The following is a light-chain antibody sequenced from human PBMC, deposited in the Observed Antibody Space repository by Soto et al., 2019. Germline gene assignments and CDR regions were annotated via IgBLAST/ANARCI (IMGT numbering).Light chain of an antibody. CDR1: QSISNW. J-gene: IGKJ2*01. V-gene: IGKV1-5*03. CDR2: KAS. Sequence: DIQMSQSPSTLSASVGDRVTITCRASQSISNWLAWYQQKPGKAPKLLIYKASTLQSGVPSRFSGSGSGTEFTLTISSLQPYDFATYYCQQYSNYYTFGQGTNLEI. CDR3: QQYSNYYT.